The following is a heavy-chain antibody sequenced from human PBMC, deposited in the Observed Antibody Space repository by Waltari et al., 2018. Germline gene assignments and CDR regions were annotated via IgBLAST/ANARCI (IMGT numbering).Heavy chain of an antibody. CDR1: GAPISSNPYY. J-gene: IGHJ6*03. Sequence: QLQLQESGPRLVKPSETLSLPCTVSGAPISSNPYYWVWIRQPPGKGLEWIGSIYYSGSTYYNPSLKSRVTIAVDTAKNQVSLKLTSVSAADTAVYYCARDVDMSFYYYMDVWGKGTTVTISS. D-gene: IGHD2-21*01. CDR2: IYYSGST. V-gene: IGHV4-39*07. CDR3: ARDVDMSFYYYMDV.